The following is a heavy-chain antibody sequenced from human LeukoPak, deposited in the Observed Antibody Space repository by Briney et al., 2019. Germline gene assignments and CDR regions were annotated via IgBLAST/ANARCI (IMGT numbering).Heavy chain of an antibody. Sequence: GGSLRLSCAASGFTFSSYWMHWVRQAPGKGLVWVSRINSDGSSTSYADSVKGRFTTSRDNAKNTLYLQMNSLRAEDTAVYYCARVSTVADFDYWGQGTLVTVSS. CDR3: ARVSTVADFDY. J-gene: IGHJ4*02. V-gene: IGHV3-74*01. CDR2: INSDGSST. D-gene: IGHD4-23*01. CDR1: GFTFSSYW.